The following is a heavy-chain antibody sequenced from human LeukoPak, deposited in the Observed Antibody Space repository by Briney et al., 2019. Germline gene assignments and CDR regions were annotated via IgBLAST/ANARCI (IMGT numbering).Heavy chain of an antibody. D-gene: IGHD3-10*01. CDR1: GLTLSSYA. CDR3: AKDRQTYGSGSYSAFDI. J-gene: IGHJ3*02. Sequence: GGSLRLSCAVSGLTLSSYAMSWVRQGPGKGLEWVSDISASGGGTHYADSVKGRFTISRDNSKNTLYLQMNSLRAEDTAVYYCAKDRQTYGSGSYSAFDIWGQGTMVTVSS. CDR2: ISASGGGT. V-gene: IGHV3-23*01.